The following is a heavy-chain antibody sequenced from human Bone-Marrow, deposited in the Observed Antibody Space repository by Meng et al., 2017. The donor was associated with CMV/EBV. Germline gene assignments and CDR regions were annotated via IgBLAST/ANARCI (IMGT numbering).Heavy chain of an antibody. Sequence: ASVKVSCKASGYTFTSYGISWVRQAPGQGLEWMGWISAYNGNTNYAQKLQGRVTMTTDTSTSTAYMELRSLRSDDTAVYYCARGGRRFWSGYYNRGGVSFWFDPWGQGTLVTVSS. CDR2: ISAYNGNT. J-gene: IGHJ5*02. CDR3: ARGGRRFWSGYYNRGGVSFWFDP. V-gene: IGHV1-18*01. D-gene: IGHD3-3*01. CDR1: GYTFTSYG.